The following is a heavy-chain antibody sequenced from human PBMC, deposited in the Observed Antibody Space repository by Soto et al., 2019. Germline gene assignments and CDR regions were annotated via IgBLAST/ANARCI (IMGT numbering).Heavy chain of an antibody. CDR3: ARRSEDYGPFDF. Sequence: VESLKISCKGSGYYFATYWIAWVRQVPGKGLEWMGIIYPRDSDTRYSPSFQGQVTISADKSISTSYLQWGSLRASDTAMYYCARRSEDYGPFDFWGQGTLVTVPQ. V-gene: IGHV5-51*01. CDR1: GYYFATYW. CDR2: IYPRDSDT. D-gene: IGHD3-16*01. J-gene: IGHJ4*02.